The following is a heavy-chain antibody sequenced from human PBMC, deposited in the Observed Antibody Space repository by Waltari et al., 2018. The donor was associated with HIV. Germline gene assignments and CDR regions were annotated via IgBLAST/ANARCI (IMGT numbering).Heavy chain of an antibody. Sequence: DVQLLESGGGLVWPGGSRRLSCAASGFAYVSYALTWVRQCPERGLEWSSAVSGSGARSFYADSVKGLSNISRDNSKNTVFLQMNSRRAADTAIYYCAKAYYENTAYDYDFWARGTRVTVSS. D-gene: IGHD3-22*01. CDR3: AKAYYENTAYDYDF. J-gene: IGHJ4*02. CDR2: VSGSGARS. CDR1: GFAYVSYA. V-gene: IGHV3-23*01.